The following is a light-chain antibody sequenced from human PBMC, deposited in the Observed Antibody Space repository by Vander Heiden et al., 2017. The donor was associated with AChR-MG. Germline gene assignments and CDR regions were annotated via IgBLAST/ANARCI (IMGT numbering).Light chain of an antibody. CDR2: DDS. CDR3: QVWDSSSDHVV. CDR1: NIGSKS. J-gene: IGLJ2*01. Sequence: SYVLTEPPSVSVAPGPTARITCGGNNIGSKSVHWNQQKPGQAPVLVVYDDSDRHSGIPERFSGSNSGNTATLTISRVEAGDEADDYCQVWDSSSDHVVFGGGTKLTVL. V-gene: IGLV3-21*02.